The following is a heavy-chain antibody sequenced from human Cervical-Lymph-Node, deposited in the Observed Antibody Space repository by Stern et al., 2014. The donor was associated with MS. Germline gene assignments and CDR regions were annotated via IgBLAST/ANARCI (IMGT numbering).Heavy chain of an antibody. CDR1: GFTFSDYY. Sequence: MQLEESGGGLVKPGGSLRLSCAASGFTFSDYYMSWIRPAPRKGLEWASYISSSGSTISYADSVKGRFTISRDNAKSSLYLQMNSLRAEDTAVYYCARDSPSWGWCFDYGGQGTLVTVSS. D-gene: IGHD6-19*01. CDR2: ISSSGSTI. CDR3: ARDSPSWGWCFDY. J-gene: IGHJ4*02. V-gene: IGHV3-11*01.